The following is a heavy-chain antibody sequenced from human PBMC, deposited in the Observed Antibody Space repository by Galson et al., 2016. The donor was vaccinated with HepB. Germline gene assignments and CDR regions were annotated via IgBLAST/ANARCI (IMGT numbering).Heavy chain of an antibody. Sequence: SLRLSCAASGFTFSRYEMNWVRQAPGKGLEWVSYISSSGTTIYYADSVKGRFTISRDNPKNTLYLQMNSLKVEDTAVYYCAREPVRLDDRLTGPPKNPDYEGQGTLVTVSS. CDR1: GFTFSRYE. D-gene: IGHD3-9*01. CDR2: ISSSGTTI. V-gene: IGHV3-48*03. CDR3: AREPVRLDDRLTGPPKNPDY. J-gene: IGHJ4*02.